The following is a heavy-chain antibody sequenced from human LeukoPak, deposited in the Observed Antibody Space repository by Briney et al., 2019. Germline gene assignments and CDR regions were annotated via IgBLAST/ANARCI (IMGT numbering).Heavy chain of an antibody. J-gene: IGHJ4*02. D-gene: IGHD3-16*02. Sequence: GESLKISCKGSGYSFTSYWIGWVRQMPGKGLEWMGIIYPGDSDTRYSPSFQGQVTISADKSISTAYLQWSSLKASDTAMYYCARWHYDYVWGSYRYSSGVVDYWGQGTLVTASS. V-gene: IGHV5-51*01. CDR1: GYSFTSYW. CDR3: ARWHYDYVWGSYRYSSGVVDY. CDR2: IYPGDSDT.